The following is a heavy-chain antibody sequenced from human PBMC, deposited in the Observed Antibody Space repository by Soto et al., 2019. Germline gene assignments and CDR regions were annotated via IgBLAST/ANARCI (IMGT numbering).Heavy chain of an antibody. CDR2: ISGSGGST. D-gene: IGHD2-15*01. V-gene: IGHV3-23*01. CDR1: GFTFSSYA. Sequence: EGQLLESGGGLVQPGGSLRLSCAASGFTFSSYAMSWVRQAPGKGLEWVSAISGSGGSTYYADSVKGRFTISRDNSKNTLYLQMNSLRAEDTAVYYCAKGGRGVVVVAAIYWGQGTLVTVSS. CDR3: AKGGRGVVVVAAIY. J-gene: IGHJ4*02.